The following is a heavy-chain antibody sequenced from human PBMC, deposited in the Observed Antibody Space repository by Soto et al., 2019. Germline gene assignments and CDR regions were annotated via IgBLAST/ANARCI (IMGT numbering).Heavy chain of an antibody. D-gene: IGHD1-1*01. Sequence: SVKVSCKASGGTFSSYAISWVRQAPGQRLEWMGGIIPLFGTASYAQKSQGRVTITEDKSTSTAYMELSSLRSEDTAVYDGAGGLGAPGIWNDGYYYYYGMDVWGQGTTVTVSS. V-gene: IGHV1-69*06. CDR1: GGTFSSYA. CDR3: AGGLGAPGIWNDGYYYYYGMDV. CDR2: IIPLFGTA. J-gene: IGHJ6*02.